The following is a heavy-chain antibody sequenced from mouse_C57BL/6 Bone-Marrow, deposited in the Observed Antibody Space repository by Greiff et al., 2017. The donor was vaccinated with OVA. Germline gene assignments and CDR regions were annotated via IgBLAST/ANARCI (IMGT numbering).Heavy chain of an antibody. V-gene: IGHV1-74*01. CDR1: GYTFTSYW. J-gene: IGHJ3*01. Sequence: QVQLQQPGAELVKPGASVKVSCKASGYTFTSYWMHWVKQRPGQGLEWIGRIHPSDSDTNSNHKFKGKATLTVDKSSSTAYMQLSSLTAEDAAVYDCAIGTMAPAWFADWGQGTLVTVSA. CDR3: AIGTMAPAWFAD. CDR2: IHPSDSDT. D-gene: IGHD1-1*02.